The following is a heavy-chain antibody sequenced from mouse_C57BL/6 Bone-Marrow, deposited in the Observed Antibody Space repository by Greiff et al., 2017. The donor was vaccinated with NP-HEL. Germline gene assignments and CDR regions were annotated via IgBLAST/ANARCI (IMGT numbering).Heavy chain of an antibody. CDR3: ASLLLWFAY. Sequence: EVKLVESGGGLVKPGGSLKLSCAASGFTFSSYAMSWVRQTPEKRLEWVATISDGGSYTYYPDNVKGRFTISRDNAKNNLYRQMSHLKSEDTAMYYCASLLLWFAYWGQGTLVTVSA. CDR2: ISDGGSYT. J-gene: IGHJ3*01. V-gene: IGHV5-4*03. CDR1: GFTFSSYA. D-gene: IGHD2-1*01.